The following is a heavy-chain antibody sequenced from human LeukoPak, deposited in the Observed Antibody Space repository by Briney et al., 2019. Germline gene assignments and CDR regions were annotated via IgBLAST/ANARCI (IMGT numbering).Heavy chain of an antibody. CDR1: GFTFSSYA. J-gene: IGHJ4*02. Sequence: PGGSLRLSCAASGFTFSSYAMHWVRQAPGKGLEWVAVISYDGSNKYYADSVKGRFTISRDNSKNTLYVQMNSLRAEDTAVYYCAGDCCALRYFDWFPFDYWGQGTLVSVSS. CDR3: AGDCCALRYFDWFPFDY. V-gene: IGHV3-30-3*01. CDR2: ISYDGSNK. D-gene: IGHD3-9*01.